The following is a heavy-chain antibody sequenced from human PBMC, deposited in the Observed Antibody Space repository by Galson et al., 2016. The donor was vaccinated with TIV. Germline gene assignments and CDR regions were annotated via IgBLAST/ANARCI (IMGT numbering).Heavy chain of an antibody. Sequence: QSGAEVKKPGESLKISCKGSGYSFTNSYIAWVRQMPGKGLEWMAIIYPGDSDTRYSPSFQGQVTISADKSISTAYLQWSSLKASDTAMYFCARVVTSTSPFDYGGQGTLVTFSS. D-gene: IGHD3-22*01. CDR2: IYPGDSDT. CDR3: ARVVTSTSPFDY. CDR1: GYSFTNSY. V-gene: IGHV5-51*03. J-gene: IGHJ4*02.